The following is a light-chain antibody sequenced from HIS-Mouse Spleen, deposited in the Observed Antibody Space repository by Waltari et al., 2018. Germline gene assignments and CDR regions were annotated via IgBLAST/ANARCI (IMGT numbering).Light chain of an antibody. CDR2: DVS. CDR3: CSYAGSSTL. Sequence: QSALTQPASVSGSPGQSITIPCTGTSSDVGGYNYVSWYQHHPGKAPKLMIYDVSNRPSGVSNRFSGSKSGNTASLTISGLQAEDEADYYCCSYAGSSTLFGGGTKLTVL. V-gene: IGLV2-23*02. J-gene: IGLJ2*01. CDR1: SSDVGGYNY.